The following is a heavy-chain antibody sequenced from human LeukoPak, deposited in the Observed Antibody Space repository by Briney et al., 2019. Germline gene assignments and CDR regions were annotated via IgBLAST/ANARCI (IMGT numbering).Heavy chain of an antibody. CDR1: GFTPSDYL. J-gene: IGHJ4*02. Sequence: GGSLRLSCSASGFTPSDYLMNWVRQVPGKGPVWVSHISPDGRNIAYADSVKGRFTISRDSAKNTLYLQMNSLRVEDTAVYYCVRDGGGTTPYDCWGQGSLVTVSS. CDR2: ISPDGRNI. D-gene: IGHD1-7*01. CDR3: VRDGGGTTPYDC. V-gene: IGHV3-74*01.